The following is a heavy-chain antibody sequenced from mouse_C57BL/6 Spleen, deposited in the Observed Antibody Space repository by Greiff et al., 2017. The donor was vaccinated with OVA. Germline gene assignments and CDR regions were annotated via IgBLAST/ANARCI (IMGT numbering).Heavy chain of an antibody. V-gene: IGHV1-72*01. D-gene: IGHD1-1*01. CDR3: ARGYYGSSYRYFDV. CDR2: IDPNSGGT. CDR1: GYTFPSYW. J-gene: IGHJ1*03. Sequence: QVQLKQPGAELVKPGASVQLSCKASGYTFPSYWMHWVKQRPGRGLEWIGRIDPNSGGTKYNEQFKSKATLTVDKPSSTAYMQLSSLTSEDSAVYYCARGYYGSSYRYFDVWGTGTTVTVSS.